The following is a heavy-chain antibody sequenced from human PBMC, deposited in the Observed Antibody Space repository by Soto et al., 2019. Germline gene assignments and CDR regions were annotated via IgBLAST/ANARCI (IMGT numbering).Heavy chain of an antibody. CDR2: INPNSGGT. CDR3: ARDFSVRGVISFPFDY. Sequence: ASVKVSCKASGYTFTGYYIHWVRQAPGQGLEWMGWINPNSGGTKYALKFQGRVTMTRDTSISTAYMELSRLRSDDTAVYYCARDFSVRGVISFPFDYWGQGTRVTVSS. CDR1: GYTFTGYY. D-gene: IGHD3-10*01. J-gene: IGHJ4*02. V-gene: IGHV1-2*02.